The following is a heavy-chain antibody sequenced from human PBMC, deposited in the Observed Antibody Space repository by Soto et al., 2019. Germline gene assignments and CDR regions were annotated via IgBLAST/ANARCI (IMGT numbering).Heavy chain of an antibody. CDR3: ARATGTLRSRNCDY. J-gene: IGHJ4*02. CDR2: IYHTGST. CDR1: GRSISTVGHY. Sequence: SETLSLTCSVSGRSISTVGHYWTWSRQPPGKGLEWIGSIYHTGSTYYSKSLRSRLTMSVDTSKSQFSLRLSSVTAADTAVYYCARATGTLRSRNCDYWGQGSLVTVS. D-gene: IGHD1-1*01. V-gene: IGHV4-31*03.